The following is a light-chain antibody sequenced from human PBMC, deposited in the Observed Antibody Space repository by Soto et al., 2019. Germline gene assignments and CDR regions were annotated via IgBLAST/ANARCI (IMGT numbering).Light chain of an antibody. CDR1: QSVTSNY. V-gene: IGKV3-20*01. Sequence: LTSSQGNMTLSSGERATLSCRASQSVTSNYVAWYQQKPGQAPRLLISGASSRATGIPDRFSGGGSGTDFTLTISRLEPEDVAVYYCHQSGSSQRTFGQGSNVDIK. J-gene: IGKJ1*01. CDR2: GAS. CDR3: HQSGSSQRT.